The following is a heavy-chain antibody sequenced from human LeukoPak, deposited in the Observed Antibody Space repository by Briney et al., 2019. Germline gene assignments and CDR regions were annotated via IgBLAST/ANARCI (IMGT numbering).Heavy chain of an antibody. V-gene: IGHV4-34*01. CDR1: GGSFSGYY. CDR3: ARRAGLHSLDY. D-gene: IGHD2-21*01. J-gene: IGHJ4*02. Sequence: PSETLSLTCAVYGGSFSGYYWTWIRQPPGKGLEWIGEINHSGIINDNPSLKSRVTLSVDTSKNQFSLKLTSVTAADTAVYYCARRAGLHSLDYWGQGTQVTVSS. CDR2: INHSGII.